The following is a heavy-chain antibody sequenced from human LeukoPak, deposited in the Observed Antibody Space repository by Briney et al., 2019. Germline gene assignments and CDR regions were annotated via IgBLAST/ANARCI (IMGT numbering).Heavy chain of an antibody. V-gene: IGHV3-23*01. D-gene: IGHD2-15*01. CDR2: INGGGGTT. CDR3: AKCLGGSCLQYGMDV. CDR1: GFTFSRHA. J-gene: IGHJ6*02. Sequence: GGSLRLSCAASGFTFSRHAMSWVLQAPGKGLEWVSAINGGGGTTYYADFVKGRFTISRDNSKNTLYLQMNSLRAEDTAVYYCAKCLGGSCLQYGMDVWGQGTTVTVSS.